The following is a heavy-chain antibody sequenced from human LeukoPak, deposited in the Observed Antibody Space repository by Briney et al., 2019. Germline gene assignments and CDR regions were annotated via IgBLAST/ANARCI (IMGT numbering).Heavy chain of an antibody. CDR2: ISGSGSST. Sequence: GGSLRLSCAASGFTFRSYGMSWVRQAPGKGLEWVSGISGSGSSTYYADSVKGRFTISRDNSKNTLYLQMNSLRAEDTAVYYCAKLNYYGSGSYYPWGQGTLVTVSS. J-gene: IGHJ5*02. D-gene: IGHD3-10*01. CDR1: GFTFRSYG. V-gene: IGHV3-23*01. CDR3: AKLNYYGSGSYYP.